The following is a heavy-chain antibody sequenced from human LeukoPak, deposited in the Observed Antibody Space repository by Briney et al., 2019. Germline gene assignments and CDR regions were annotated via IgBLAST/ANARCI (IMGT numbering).Heavy chain of an antibody. J-gene: IGHJ4*02. CDR2: ISAYNGNT. CDR1: GYTFTSYY. CDR3: ARDDCSGGSCYSDYFDY. V-gene: IGHV1-18*04. D-gene: IGHD2-15*01. Sequence: GASVKVSCKASGYTFTSYYMHWVRQAPGQGLEWMGWISAYNGNTNYAQKLQGRVTMTTDTSTSTAYMELRSLRSDDTAVYYCARDDCSGGSCYSDYFDYWGQGTLVTVSS.